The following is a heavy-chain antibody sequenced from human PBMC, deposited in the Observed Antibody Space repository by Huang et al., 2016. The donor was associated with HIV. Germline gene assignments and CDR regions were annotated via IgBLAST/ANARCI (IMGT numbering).Heavy chain of an antibody. D-gene: IGHD3-16*01. Sequence: QVQLQQWGAGLLKPSETLSLTCTVYGASFSDYYWSWIRQVPGKGLEWIGEVNHAGSTTLHPSLKRPVTISGDPSKNQFTLILTSVTASDTALYYCARDYEVFDDSGFYRLLYLYSWGHGTLVTVSS. J-gene: IGHJ5*01. CDR1: GASFSDYY. CDR3: ARDYEVFDDSGFYRLLYLYS. V-gene: IGHV4-34*02. CDR2: VNHAGST.